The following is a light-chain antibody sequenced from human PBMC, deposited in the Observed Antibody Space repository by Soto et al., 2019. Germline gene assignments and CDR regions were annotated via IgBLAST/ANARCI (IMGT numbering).Light chain of an antibody. CDR3: CSYVGGYSFV. CDR1: NSDVGSYDY. V-gene: IGLV2-11*01. J-gene: IGLJ1*01. Sequence: QSALTQPRSVSGSPGQTVTISCTGTNSDVGSYDYVSWYQQHPGKAPKLMIYDVTKRPSGVPDRFSGSKSGNTASLAISWLQAEDEADYYCCSYVGGYSFVFGSGTKVTVL. CDR2: DVT.